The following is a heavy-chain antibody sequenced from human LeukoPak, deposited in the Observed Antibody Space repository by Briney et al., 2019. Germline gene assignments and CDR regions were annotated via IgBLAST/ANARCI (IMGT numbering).Heavy chain of an antibody. Sequence: GGSLRLSCAASGFTFSSYWMSWVRQAPGKGLEWVANIKQDGSEKYYVDSVKGRFTISRDNAKNSLYLQMNSLRAEDTAVYYCARVFGKVAVAGSRSGWFDPWGQGTLVTVSS. CDR3: ARVFGKVAVAGSRSGWFDP. CDR1: GFTFSSYW. CDR2: IKQDGSEK. V-gene: IGHV3-7*01. D-gene: IGHD6-19*01. J-gene: IGHJ5*02.